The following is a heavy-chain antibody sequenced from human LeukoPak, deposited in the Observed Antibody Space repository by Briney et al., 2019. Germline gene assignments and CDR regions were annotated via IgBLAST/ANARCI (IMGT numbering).Heavy chain of an antibody. Sequence: ASVKVSCKASGYTFTSYYMHWVRQAPPQGLDWMGIIYPSGGSTSYASQFHGRVTMTRDTTTSTVYMELSSLRYEDTAVYYYARIQPTSPTRDSSGCFVGYWGQGTLVTVSS. J-gene: IGHJ4*02. V-gene: IGHV1-46*01. D-gene: IGHD3-22*01. CDR3: ARIQPTSPTRDSSGCFVGY. CDR1: GYTFTSYY. CDR2: IYPSGGST.